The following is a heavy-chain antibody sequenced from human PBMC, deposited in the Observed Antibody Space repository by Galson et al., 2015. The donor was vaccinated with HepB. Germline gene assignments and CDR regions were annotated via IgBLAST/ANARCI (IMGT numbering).Heavy chain of an antibody. CDR3: ARVRDGYNPASVLGY. CDR2: INSDGSST. J-gene: IGHJ4*02. Sequence: SLRLSCAASGFTFSSYWMHWVRQAPGKGLVWVSRINSDGSSTSYADSVKGRFTISRDNAKNTLYLQMNSLRAEDTAVYYCARVRDGYNPASVLGYWGQGTLVTVSS. V-gene: IGHV3-74*01. D-gene: IGHD5-24*01. CDR1: GFTFSSYW.